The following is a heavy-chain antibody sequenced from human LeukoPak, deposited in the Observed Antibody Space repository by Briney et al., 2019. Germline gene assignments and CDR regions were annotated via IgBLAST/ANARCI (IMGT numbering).Heavy chain of an antibody. Sequence: SETLSLTCTVSGGSISSGGYYWSWIRQHPGKGLEWIGYIYYSGSTYYNPSLKSRVTISVDTSKNQFSLKLSSVTAADTAVYYCARSCSRTSCPADAFDIWGQGTMVTVSS. CDR2: IYYSGST. V-gene: IGHV4-31*03. CDR3: ARSCSRTSCPADAFDI. CDR1: GGSISSGGYY. D-gene: IGHD2-2*01. J-gene: IGHJ3*02.